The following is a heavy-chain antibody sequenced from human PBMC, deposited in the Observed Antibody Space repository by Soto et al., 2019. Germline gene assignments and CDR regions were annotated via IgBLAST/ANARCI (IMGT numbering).Heavy chain of an antibody. V-gene: IGHV3-7*05. CDR3: ARWGNWFDP. CDR2: IDQGGGEM. Sequence: EVQLVESGGGLVQPGGSLRLSCAASGFSFSTYWMAWVRQAPGKGLEWVANIDQGGGEMYYVDSVRGRFTISREKAKNSLYLQMNSLKAEDTASYYCARWGNWFDPWGQGTLGSVSS. D-gene: IGHD7-27*01. J-gene: IGHJ5*02. CDR1: GFSFSTYW.